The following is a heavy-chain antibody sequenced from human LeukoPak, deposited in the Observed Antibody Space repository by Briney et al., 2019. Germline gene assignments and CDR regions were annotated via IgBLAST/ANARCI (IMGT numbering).Heavy chain of an antibody. CDR3: ARDRRPAENWFDP. CDR1: GGSISSNY. J-gene: IGHJ5*02. V-gene: IGHV4-59*01. Sequence: SETLSLTCSVSGGSISSNYWRWLPQPPGKGLEWIGYIYYSESTNYHPSLKSRVTISVDTSNNHVSLNLSSETAADTAVDYCARDRRPAENWFDPWGQETLVSVSS. D-gene: IGHD6-6*01. CDR2: IYYSEST.